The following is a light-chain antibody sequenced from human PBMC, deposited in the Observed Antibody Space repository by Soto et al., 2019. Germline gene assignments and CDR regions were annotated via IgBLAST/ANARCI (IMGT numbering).Light chain of an antibody. CDR1: QSVSSY. CDR3: QQYNNWPPVT. V-gene: IGKV3-11*01. Sequence: DIVLTQSPATLSLSPGERATLSCRASQSVSSYLAWYQQKPGQAPRLLIYDASNRATGIPARFSGSGSGTDFTLTISSLQSEDFAVYYCQQYNNWPPVTFGQGTKV. J-gene: IGKJ1*01. CDR2: DAS.